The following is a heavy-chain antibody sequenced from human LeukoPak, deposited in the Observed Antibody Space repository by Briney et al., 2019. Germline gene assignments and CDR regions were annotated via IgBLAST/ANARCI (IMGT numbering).Heavy chain of an antibody. CDR2: IHPNSGGT. Sequence: ASVKVSCKASGYTFTGYYMHWVRQAPGQGLEWMGWIHPNSGGTNYAQNFQGRVTMTRDTSISTAYMELSRLRSDDTAVYYCARSDSSRWHDYWGRGTLVSVSS. CDR3: ARSDSSRWHDY. D-gene: IGHD6-19*01. V-gene: IGHV1-2*02. CDR1: GYTFTGYY. J-gene: IGHJ4*02.